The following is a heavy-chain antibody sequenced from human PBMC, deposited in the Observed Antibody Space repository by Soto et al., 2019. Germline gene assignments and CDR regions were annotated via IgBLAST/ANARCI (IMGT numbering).Heavy chain of an antibody. CDR3: ARGDYYDTSGPFSDAFDI. CDR2: IRPDGSNT. CDR1: GFLFSSYW. J-gene: IGHJ3*02. Sequence: GGSLRLSCVPSGFLFSSYWMHWVRQTPAKGLMWVSEIRPDGSNTNYADSVKGRFTISRDNAKNSLYLQMNSLRVEDTAVYFCARGDYYDTSGPFSDAFDIWGQGTMVT. D-gene: IGHD3-22*01. V-gene: IGHV3-74*01.